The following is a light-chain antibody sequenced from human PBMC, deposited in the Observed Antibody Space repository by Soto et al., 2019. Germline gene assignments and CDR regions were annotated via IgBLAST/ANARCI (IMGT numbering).Light chain of an antibody. Sequence: DVVLTQSPLSLPVTLGQPASISCRSSQSRVHSDGNTYLNWFQQRPGQSPGRLICKVSNRDSGVPDRFSGSASGTDFPLKISRVEAEDVGVYYCIQGTHWPYTFGQGTKLEIK. J-gene: IGKJ2*01. V-gene: IGKV2-30*02. CDR3: IQGTHWPYT. CDR2: KVS. CDR1: QSRVHSDGNTY.